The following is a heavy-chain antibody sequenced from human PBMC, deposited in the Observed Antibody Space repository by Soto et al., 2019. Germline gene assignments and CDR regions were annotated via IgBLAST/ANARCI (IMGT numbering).Heavy chain of an antibody. V-gene: IGHV1-58*01. CDR3: AAEIYSVGNCCHFDY. D-gene: IGHD2-15*01. J-gene: IGHJ4*02. CDR2: IIVGSGNT. CDR1: GFTFSNSA. Sequence: QMQVLQSGPEVKKPGTSVKVSCKTSGFTFSNSAVQWVRQARGQRLEWIGWIIVGSGNTKYLQNLQGRITITRDTSTSTAYMELSSLTSEDTAVYYCAAEIYSVGNCCHFDYWGQGTLVTVSS.